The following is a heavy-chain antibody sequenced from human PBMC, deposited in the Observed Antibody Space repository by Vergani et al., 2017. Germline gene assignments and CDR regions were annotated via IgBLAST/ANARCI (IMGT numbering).Heavy chain of an antibody. Sequence: QLQLQESGPGLVKPSETLSLTCTVSGGSISSSSYYWGWIRQPPGKGLEWIGSIYYSGSTYYNPSLKSRVTISVDTSKNQFSLKLSSVTAADTAVYYCARLKADYDFWSGYSFDAFDIWGQGTTVTVSS. V-gene: IGHV4-39*01. D-gene: IGHD3-3*01. CDR1: GGSISSSSYY. CDR2: IYYSGST. CDR3: ARLKADYDFWSGYSFDAFDI. J-gene: IGHJ3*02.